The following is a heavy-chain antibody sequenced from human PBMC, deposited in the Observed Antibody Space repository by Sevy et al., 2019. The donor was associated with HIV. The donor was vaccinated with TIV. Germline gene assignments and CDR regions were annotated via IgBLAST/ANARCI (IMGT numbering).Heavy chain of an antibody. D-gene: IGHD4-17*01. CDR3: ARDPRYGDYVGHYYFDY. CDR1: GFTFSSYG. CDR2: ISYDGSNK. Sequence: GGSLRLSCAASGFTFSSYGMHWVRQAPGKGLEWVAVISYDGSNKYYADSVKGRFTISRDNSKNTLYLQMNSLRAEDTAVYYCARDPRYGDYVGHYYFDYWGQGALVTVSS. J-gene: IGHJ4*02. V-gene: IGHV3-30*03.